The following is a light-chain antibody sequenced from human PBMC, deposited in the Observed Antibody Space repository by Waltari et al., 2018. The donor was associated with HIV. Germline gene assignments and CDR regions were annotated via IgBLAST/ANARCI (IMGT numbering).Light chain of an antibody. CDR2: AAS. V-gene: IGKV1-9*01. J-gene: IGKJ2*01. Sequence: QLTQSPSFPSASVGHRVNLTRRASQGISSYLAWYQQKPGKAPKLLIYAASTLQSGVPSRFSGSGSGTEFTLTISSLQPEDFATYYCQQLNSYPRTFGQGTKLEIK. CDR1: QGISSY. CDR3: QQLNSYPRT.